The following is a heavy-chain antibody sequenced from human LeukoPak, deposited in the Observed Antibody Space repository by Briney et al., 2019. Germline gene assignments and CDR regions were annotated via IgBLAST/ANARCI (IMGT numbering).Heavy chain of an antibody. D-gene: IGHD6-13*01. Sequence: GESPKISCQGSGYSFTRNWIGWVRQMPGKGLEWMGIIYPGDSDTRYSPSFQGQVTISVDKSINTAYLQWSSLKASDTAMYYCARPGYSSYGMDVWGQGTTVTVSS. CDR1: GYSFTRNW. V-gene: IGHV5-51*01. CDR2: IYPGDSDT. J-gene: IGHJ6*02. CDR3: ARPGYSSYGMDV.